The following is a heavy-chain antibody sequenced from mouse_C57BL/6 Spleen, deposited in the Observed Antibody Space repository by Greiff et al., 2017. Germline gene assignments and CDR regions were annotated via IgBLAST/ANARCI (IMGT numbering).Heavy chain of an antibody. Sequence: VQLQQSGPELVKPGASVKISCKASGYAFSSSWMNWVKQRPGKGLEWIGRLYPGDGDTNYNGKFKGKATLTADKSSSTAYMQLSSLTSEDSAVYFCARDDYEGFAYWGQGTLVTVSA. CDR1: GYAFSSSW. J-gene: IGHJ3*01. V-gene: IGHV1-82*01. D-gene: IGHD2-4*01. CDR2: LYPGDGDT. CDR3: ARDDYEGFAY.